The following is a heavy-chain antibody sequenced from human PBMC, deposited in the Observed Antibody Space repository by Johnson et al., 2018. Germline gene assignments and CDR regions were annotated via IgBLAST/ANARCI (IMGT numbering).Heavy chain of an antibody. CDR3: AKCLGNYESYYYGRDV. D-gene: IGHD4-11*01. CDR2: ISYDGSNK. J-gene: IGHJ6*02. CDR1: GFTFSSYA. Sequence: QVQLVQSGGGVVQPGRSLRLSCAASGFTFSSYAMHWVRQAPGKGLEWVAVISYDGSNKYYADSVKGRFTISRDNSKNTLYLQMNSLRAEDTAVYYCAKCLGNYESYYYGRDVWGQGTTVTVSS. V-gene: IGHV3-30-3*02.